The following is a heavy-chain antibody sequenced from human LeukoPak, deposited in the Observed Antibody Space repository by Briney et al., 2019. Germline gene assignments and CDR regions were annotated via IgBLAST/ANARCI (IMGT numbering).Heavy chain of an antibody. J-gene: IGHJ6*02. CDR1: GFSFSNYG. D-gene: IGHD2-8*01. CDR2: IQYDGSNT. V-gene: IGHV3-30*02. CDR3: ARERMVDYYYGMDV. Sequence: GGSLRLSCAASGFSFSNYGRHWVRQAPGKGLEWVAFIQYDGSNTYYADSVKGRFTISRDTSKSTLYLQMNSLRAEDTAVYYCARERMVDYYYGMDVWGQGTAVTVSS.